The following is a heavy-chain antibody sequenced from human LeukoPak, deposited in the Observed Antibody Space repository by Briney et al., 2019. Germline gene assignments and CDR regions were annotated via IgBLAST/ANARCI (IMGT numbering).Heavy chain of an antibody. V-gene: IGHV3-23*01. J-gene: IGHJ6*03. Sequence: PGGSLRLSCAASGFTFSSYGLGWVRQAPGKGLEWVSDISGSGIRSDYADSVKGRFTISRDIAKNSLYLQMNRLRAEDTAVYYCARDRPQQWLVRGQRGYYYYMDVWGKGTTVTISS. CDR3: ARDRPQQWLVRGQRGYYYYMDV. CDR1: GFTFSSYG. CDR2: ISGSGIRS. D-gene: IGHD6-19*01.